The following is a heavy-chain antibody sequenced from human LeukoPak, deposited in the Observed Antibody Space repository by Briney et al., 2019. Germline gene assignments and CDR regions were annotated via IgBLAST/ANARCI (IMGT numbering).Heavy chain of an antibody. V-gene: IGHV3-7*01. D-gene: IGHD5-24*01. Sequence: GGSLRLSCVALEFSFETYWMSWVRQAPGKGPEWVANINEDGSEKHYVGSVRGRFTISRDNADNSLHLQMNRLRHEDMAVYYCARGETMDVWGKGTTVTVSS. J-gene: IGHJ6*03. CDR3: ARGETMDV. CDR2: INEDGSEK. CDR1: EFSFETYW.